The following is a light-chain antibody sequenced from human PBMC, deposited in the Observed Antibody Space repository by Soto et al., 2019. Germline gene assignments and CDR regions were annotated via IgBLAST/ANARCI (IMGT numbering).Light chain of an antibody. CDR1: QSLSSGY. J-gene: IGKJ1*01. Sequence: EIVLTQSPGTLSLSPGERATLSCRASQSLSSGYLAWYQQRPGQAPRLLIYGASSRATGIPDRFSGSGSGTDFTLTISRMEPGDFAVYYCQMYGSSPPWTFGQGTKVDIK. CDR2: GAS. CDR3: QMYGSSPPWT. V-gene: IGKV3-20*01.